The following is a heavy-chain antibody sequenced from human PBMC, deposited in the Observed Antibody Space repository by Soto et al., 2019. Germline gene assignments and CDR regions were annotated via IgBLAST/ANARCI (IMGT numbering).Heavy chain of an antibody. D-gene: IGHD4-17*01. V-gene: IGHV4-31*03. J-gene: IGHJ5*02. CDR1: GGSISSGGYY. CDR3: ARDYGDYVYWFDP. CDR2: IYYSGST. Sequence: SESLSLTCTVSGGSISSGGYYWSWIRQHPGKGLEWIEYIYYSGSTYYNPSLKSRVTISVDTSKNQFSLKLSSVTAADTAVYYCARDYGDYVYWFDPWGQGTLVTVSS.